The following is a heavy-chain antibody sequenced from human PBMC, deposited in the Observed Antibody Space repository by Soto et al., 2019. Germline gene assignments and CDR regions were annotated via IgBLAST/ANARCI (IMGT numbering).Heavy chain of an antibody. Sequence: QVQLVQSGAEVKKPGSSVKVSCKASGGTFSSYAISWVRQAPGQGLEWMGGIIPISGTANYAQKSQGRVTITADETTSTAYMELSSLRSEDTAVYYCARSQGSSTSLEIYYYYYYGMDVWGQGTTVTGSS. CDR2: IIPISGTA. CDR1: GGTFSSYA. CDR3: ARSQGSSTSLEIYYYYYYGMDV. V-gene: IGHV1-69*01. J-gene: IGHJ6*02. D-gene: IGHD2-2*01.